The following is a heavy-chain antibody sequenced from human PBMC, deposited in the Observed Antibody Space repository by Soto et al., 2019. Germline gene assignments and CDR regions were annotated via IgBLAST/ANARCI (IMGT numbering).Heavy chain of an antibody. V-gene: IGHV1-8*01. J-gene: IGHJ5*02. Sequence: ASVKASCKAPGHNFGNHDLSWVRQATRQWLEWMGWMSPISGNTGYAQKFQGRVTMTRNTAMATAYLELSSLRSDDTAIYYCARMATSGTLNWFDPWGQGTLVTVSS. CDR3: ARMATSGTLNWFDP. CDR2: MSPISGNT. CDR1: GHNFGNHD.